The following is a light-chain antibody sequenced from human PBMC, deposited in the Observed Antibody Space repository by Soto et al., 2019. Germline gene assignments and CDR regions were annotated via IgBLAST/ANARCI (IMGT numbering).Light chain of an antibody. CDR2: GAS. CDR3: QQYGSSPRT. CDR1: QSVSSSY. J-gene: IGKJ1*01. Sequence: EIVLTQPPGTLSLSPGENASFSCRSSQSVSSSYLAWYQQKPGQAPRLLIYGASSRATGIPDRFSGSWSGTDCTLTISRLEPEDVAVYYCQQYGSSPRTLGQGTKVDIK. V-gene: IGKV3-20*01.